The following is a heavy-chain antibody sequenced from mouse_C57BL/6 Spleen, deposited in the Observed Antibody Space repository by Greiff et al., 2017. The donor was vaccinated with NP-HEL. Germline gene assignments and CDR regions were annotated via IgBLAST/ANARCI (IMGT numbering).Heavy chain of an antibody. CDR2: IYPGDGDT. J-gene: IGHJ2*01. CDR1: SYAFSSYW. Sequence: VKLVESGAELVKPGASVKISCKASSYAFSSYWMNWVKQRPGKGLEWIGQIYPGDGDTNYNGKFKGKATLTADKSSSTAYMQLSSLTSEDSAVYFCARYYSNPYYFDYWGQGTTLTVSS. CDR3: ARYYSNPYYFDY. V-gene: IGHV1-80*01. D-gene: IGHD2-5*01.